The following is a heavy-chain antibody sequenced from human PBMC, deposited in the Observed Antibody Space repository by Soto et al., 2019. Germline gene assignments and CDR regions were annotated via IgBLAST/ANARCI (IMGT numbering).Heavy chain of an antibody. D-gene: IGHD5-12*01. Sequence: EGSLRLSCAASGFTLSSYSMNWVRQAPGKGLDWVAYISRTSSAIYYADSVKGRFTISRDNANNLLFLQMNSLRDEDTAVYYCARDGGYSGYDIDYWGLGTLVTVSS. J-gene: IGHJ4*02. CDR3: ARDGGYSGYDIDY. V-gene: IGHV3-48*02. CDR1: GFTLSSYS. CDR2: ISRTSSAI.